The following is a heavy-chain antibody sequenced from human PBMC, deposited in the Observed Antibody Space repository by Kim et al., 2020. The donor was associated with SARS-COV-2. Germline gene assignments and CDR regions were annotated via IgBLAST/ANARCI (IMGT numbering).Heavy chain of an antibody. CDR1: GFTFSSYA. V-gene: IGHV3-64*01. CDR2: ISSNGGST. D-gene: IGHD3-3*01. CDR3: ARIGQYYDFWSGYKDAFDI. Sequence: GGSLRLSRAASGFTFSSYAMHWVRQAPGKGLEYVSAISSNGGSTYYANSVKGRFTISRDNSKNTLYLQMGSLRAEDMAVYYCARIGQYYDFWSGYKDAFDIWGQGTMVTVSS. J-gene: IGHJ3*02.